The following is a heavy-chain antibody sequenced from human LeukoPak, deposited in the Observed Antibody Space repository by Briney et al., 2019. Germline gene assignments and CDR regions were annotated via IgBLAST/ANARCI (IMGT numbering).Heavy chain of an antibody. J-gene: IGHJ4*02. CDR1: GGTFNSYT. CDR3: ARDQPPADGAGSYYNVN. V-gene: IGHV1-69*06. D-gene: IGHD3-10*01. CDR2: IIPIFGRT. Sequence: SVKVSCKASGGTFNSYTISWVRQAPGQGLEWMGGIIPIFGRTNYAQKFQGRVTITADKSTSTAYMELSSLRSEDTAVYYCARDQPPADGAGSYYNVNWGQGTLVTVSS.